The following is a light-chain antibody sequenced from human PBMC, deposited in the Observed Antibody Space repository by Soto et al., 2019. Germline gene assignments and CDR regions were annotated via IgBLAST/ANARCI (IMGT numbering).Light chain of an antibody. J-gene: IGKJ2*01. CDR3: QQYGSSPRYI. V-gene: IGKV3-20*01. CDR2: ETS. Sequence: ESVLTQSPGTLSLSPGERATLSCRASQSVNSNYLAWYQQKPGQAPRLLIHETSTKATGIPDRFSGSGSGTDFTLTISRVEPEDFAVYYCQQYGSSPRYIFGQGTKVDIK. CDR1: QSVNSNY.